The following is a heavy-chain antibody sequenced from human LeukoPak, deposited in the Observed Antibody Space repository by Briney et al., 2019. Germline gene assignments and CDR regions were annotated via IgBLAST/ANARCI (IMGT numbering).Heavy chain of an antibody. D-gene: IGHD5-24*01. CDR1: GGTFSSYA. CDR3: AREMATISPTGY. Sequence: SVKVSCKASGGTFSSYAISWVRQAPGQGLEWMGGIIPIFGTANYAQKFQGRVTITADESTSTAYMELSGLRSEDTAVYYCAREMATISPTGYWGQGTLVTVSS. J-gene: IGHJ4*02. CDR2: IIPIFGTA. V-gene: IGHV1-69*13.